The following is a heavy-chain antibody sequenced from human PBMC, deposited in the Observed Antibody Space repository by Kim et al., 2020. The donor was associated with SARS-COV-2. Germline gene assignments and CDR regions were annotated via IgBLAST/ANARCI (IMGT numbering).Heavy chain of an antibody. J-gene: IGHJ6*02. Sequence: GGTRRLSCAASGFTFSDYYMSWIRQAPGKGLEWVSYISSSSSYTNYADSVKGRFTISRDNAKNSLYLQMNSLRAEDTAVYYCARVDYDYVWGSYRDYYYYYGMDVWGQGTTVTVSS. CDR1: GFTFSDYY. D-gene: IGHD3-16*02. V-gene: IGHV3-11*05. CDR3: ARVDYDYVWGSYRDYYYYYGMDV. CDR2: ISSSSSYT.